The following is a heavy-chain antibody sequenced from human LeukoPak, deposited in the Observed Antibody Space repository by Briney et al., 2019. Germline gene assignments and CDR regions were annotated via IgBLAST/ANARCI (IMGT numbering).Heavy chain of an antibody. CDR2: ISGSGGST. V-gene: IGHV3-23*01. D-gene: IGHD6-25*01. J-gene: IGHJ4*02. CDR1: GFSLSNFW. CDR3: TRDLYSRAFDY. Sequence: GGSLRLSCTPSGFSLSNFWMSWVRQAPGKGLEWVSAISGSGGSTYYADSVKGRFTISRDNSKNTLYLQMNSLRAEDTAVYYCTRDLYSRAFDYWGQGTLVTVSS.